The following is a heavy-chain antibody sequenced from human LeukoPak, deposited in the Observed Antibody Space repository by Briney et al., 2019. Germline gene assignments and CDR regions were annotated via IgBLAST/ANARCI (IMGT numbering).Heavy chain of an antibody. CDR3: AKYYRESSGASPLDY. CDR2: IWYDGSNK. V-gene: IGHV3-30*02. Sequence: PGGSLRPSCVASGFSFSNYGMHWVRQAPGKGPEWVAFIWYDGSNKYYADSVRGRFTISRDNSKNTLYLQMNSLRVEDRAVYYCAKYYRESSGASPLDYWGQGTRVTVSS. CDR1: GFSFSNYG. J-gene: IGHJ4*02. D-gene: IGHD3-22*01.